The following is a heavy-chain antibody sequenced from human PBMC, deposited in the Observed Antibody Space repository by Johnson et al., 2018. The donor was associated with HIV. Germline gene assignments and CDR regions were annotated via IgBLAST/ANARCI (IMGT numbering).Heavy chain of an antibody. J-gene: IGHJ3*02. CDR2: ISKSGSTI. CDR3: ARIPGSGWDHDAFDI. Sequence: QVQLVESGGGLVKPGGSLRLSCAASGFTFGDYYMTWIRQAPGKGLEWISYISKSGSTIYYADSVKGRFTISRDNAKNSLYLQMNSLRAEDTAVYYCARIPGSGWDHDAFDIWGQGTMVTVSS. CDR1: GFTFGDYY. D-gene: IGHD6-19*01. V-gene: IGHV3-11*04.